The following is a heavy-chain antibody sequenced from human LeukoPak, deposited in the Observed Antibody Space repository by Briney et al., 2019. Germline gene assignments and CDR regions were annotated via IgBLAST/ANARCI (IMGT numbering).Heavy chain of an antibody. V-gene: IGHV3-7*04. CDR1: GLTFSSYA. Sequence: GGSLRLSCAASGLTFSSYAMSWVRQAPGKGLEWVANIRKDGSEKNYVDSVKGRFTISRDNAKNSLYLQMNSLRADDTALYYCARHWEGVESDAFDIWGQGTMVTVSS. J-gene: IGHJ3*02. CDR2: IRKDGSEK. CDR3: ARHWEGVESDAFDI. D-gene: IGHD1-26*01.